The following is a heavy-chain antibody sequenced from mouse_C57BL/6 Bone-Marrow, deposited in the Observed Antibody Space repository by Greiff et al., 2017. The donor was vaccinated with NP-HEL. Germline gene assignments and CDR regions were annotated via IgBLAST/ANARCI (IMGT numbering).Heavy chain of an antibody. CDR1: SYAFSSSW. Sequence: QVQLQQSGPELVKPGASVKISCKASSYAFSSSWMNWVKQRPGKGLEWIGRIYPGDGDTNYNGKFKGKATLTADKSSSTAYMQLSSLASEDSAVYFCARSIYDGYLFAYWGQGTLVTVSA. J-gene: IGHJ3*01. V-gene: IGHV1-82*01. CDR2: IYPGDGDT. D-gene: IGHD2-3*01. CDR3: ARSIYDGYLFAY.